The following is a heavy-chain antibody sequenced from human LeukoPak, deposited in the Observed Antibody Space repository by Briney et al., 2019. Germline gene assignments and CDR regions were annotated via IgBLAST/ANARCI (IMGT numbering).Heavy chain of an antibody. J-gene: IGHJ4*02. V-gene: IGHV1-46*01. CDR3: ARGVAHCSSTSCYAVQFDC. D-gene: IGHD2-2*01. CDR2: INPSGGST. Sequence: ASVKVSCKASGYIFTDYYMHWVRQAPGQGLEWMGIINPSGGSTSYAQKFQGRVTMTRDTSTSTVYMELSSLRSEDTAVYYCARGVAHCSSTSCYAVQFDCWGQGTLVTVSS. CDR1: GYIFTDYY.